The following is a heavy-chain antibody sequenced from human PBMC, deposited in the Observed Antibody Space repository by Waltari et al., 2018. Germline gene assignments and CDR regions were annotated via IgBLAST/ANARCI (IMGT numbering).Heavy chain of an antibody. CDR3: ATPPGSGGSSRRDFQH. V-gene: IGHV4-34*01. Sequence: QVQLQQWGAGLLKPSETLSLTCAVYGGSFSGYYWRWIRQPPGKGLEWIGEINHSGSTNYNPSLKSRVTISVDTSKNQFSLKLSSVTAADTAVYYCATPPGSGGSSRRDFQHWGQGTLVTVSS. J-gene: IGHJ1*01. CDR2: INHSGST. D-gene: IGHD2-15*01. CDR1: GGSFSGYY.